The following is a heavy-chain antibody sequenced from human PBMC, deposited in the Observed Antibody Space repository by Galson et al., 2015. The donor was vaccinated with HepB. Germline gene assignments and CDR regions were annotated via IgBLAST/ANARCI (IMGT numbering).Heavy chain of an antibody. D-gene: IGHD3-22*01. CDR3: ASVTYYYDSSGYPQLEPLGMDV. CDR1: GYTFTSYY. J-gene: IGHJ6*02. Sequence: SVKVSCKASGYTFTSYYMHWVRQAPGQGLEWMGIINPSGGSTSYAQKFQGRVTMTRDTSTSTVYMELSSLRSEDTAVYYCASVTYYYDSSGYPQLEPLGMDVWGQGTTVTVSS. CDR2: INPSGGST. V-gene: IGHV1-46*01.